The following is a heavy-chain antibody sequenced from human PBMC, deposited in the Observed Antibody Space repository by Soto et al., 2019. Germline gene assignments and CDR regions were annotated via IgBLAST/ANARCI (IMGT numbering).Heavy chain of an antibody. V-gene: IGHV3-21*01. Sequence: GGSLRLSCAASGFTFSSYSMNWVRQAPGKGLEWVSSISSSSYIYYADSVKGRFTISRDNAKNSLYLQMNSLRAEDTAVYYCARARSGSYLWFDPWGQGTLVTVSS. CDR2: ISSSSYI. CDR1: GFTFSSYS. CDR3: ARARSGSYLWFDP. J-gene: IGHJ5*02. D-gene: IGHD1-26*01.